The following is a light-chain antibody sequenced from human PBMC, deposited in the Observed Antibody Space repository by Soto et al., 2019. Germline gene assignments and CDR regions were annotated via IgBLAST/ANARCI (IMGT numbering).Light chain of an antibody. V-gene: IGKV1-5*01. CDR3: QQFNTYFRT. CDR1: QSISW. Sequence: DIPMTQSPSTLSASVGDRVTITCRASQSISWLAWYQQKPGKAPKLLIYDVSSLKTGVPSRFSGSGSGTEFTLTISSLQPDDFATYYCQQFNTYFRTFGQGTKVDVK. CDR2: DVS. J-gene: IGKJ1*01.